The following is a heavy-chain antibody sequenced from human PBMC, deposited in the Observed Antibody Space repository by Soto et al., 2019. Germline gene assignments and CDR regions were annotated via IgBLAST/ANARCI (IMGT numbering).Heavy chain of an antibody. D-gene: IGHD2-21*01. V-gene: IGHV3-66*02. CDR3: ARVGSLGDRNLMRVISYFDY. CDR1: GFTVSSNY. CDR2: IYSGGST. Sequence: GGSLRLSCAASGFTVSSNYMSWVRQAPGKGLEWVSVIYSGGSTYYADSVKGRFTISRDNSKNTLYLQMNSLRAEDTAVYYCARVGSLGDRNLMRVISYFDYWGQGTLVTVSS. J-gene: IGHJ4*02.